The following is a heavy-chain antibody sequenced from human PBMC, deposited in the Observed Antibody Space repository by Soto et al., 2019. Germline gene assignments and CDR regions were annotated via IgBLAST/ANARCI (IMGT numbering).Heavy chain of an antibody. CDR3: TRDRGGNFYGGFDY. J-gene: IGHJ4*02. CDR1: GFTFNNYW. V-gene: IGHV3-74*01. CDR2: INIEGSTT. D-gene: IGHD1-26*01. Sequence: EVQLVESGGGLVQPGGSLRLSCAASGFTFNNYWMHWVRQAPGKGLVWVSRINIEGSTTDYADSVRGRFAISRDNAKNTLNLQINSLRDEDTAVYYCTRDRGGNFYGGFDYWGRGTLVTVSP.